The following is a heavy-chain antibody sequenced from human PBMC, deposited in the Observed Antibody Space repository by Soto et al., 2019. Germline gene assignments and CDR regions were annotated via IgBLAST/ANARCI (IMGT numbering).Heavy chain of an antibody. CDR1: DGSSVDYG. CDR3: ARVPVDTAMVTSVSWFDP. J-gene: IGHJ5*02. CDR2: IYYSGST. Sequence: PLEPLCLRRSVADGSSVDYGGSCIRQPPRKGLEWIGYIYYSGSTNYNPSLKSRVTISVDTSKNQFSLKLSSVTAAVTAVYYCARVPVDTAMVTSVSWFDPWGQGTLVTSP. D-gene: IGHD5-18*01. V-gene: IGHV4-59*01.